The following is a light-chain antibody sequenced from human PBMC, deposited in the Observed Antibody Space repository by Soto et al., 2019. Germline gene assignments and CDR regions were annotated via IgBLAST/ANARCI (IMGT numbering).Light chain of an antibody. V-gene: IGKV3-15*01. CDR1: KSFXTN. CDR2: CAS. CDR3: HQYTKGPPGP. Sequence: THSAATLSVSAGGTVTLSCRASKSFXTNVVWDQPIPGQAPRPPVXCASTRATGIPARFIGSGSGKEFTLTISRLQSEYFSVYYCHQYTKGPPGPFGQGTKVDIK. J-gene: IGKJ1*01.